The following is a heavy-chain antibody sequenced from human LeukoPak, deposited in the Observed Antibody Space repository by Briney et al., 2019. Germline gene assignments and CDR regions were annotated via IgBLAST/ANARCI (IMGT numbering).Heavy chain of an antibody. Sequence: ASVKVSCKASGYTFTGYYMHWVRQAPGQGREGMGWINPNSGGTNYAQKFQGRVTMTRDTSISTAYMELSRLRSDDTAVYYCARDFLGRWLQLNWFDPWGQGTLVTVSS. J-gene: IGHJ5*02. CDR2: INPNSGGT. CDR1: GYTFTGYY. CDR3: ARDFLGRWLQLNWFDP. V-gene: IGHV1-2*02. D-gene: IGHD5-24*01.